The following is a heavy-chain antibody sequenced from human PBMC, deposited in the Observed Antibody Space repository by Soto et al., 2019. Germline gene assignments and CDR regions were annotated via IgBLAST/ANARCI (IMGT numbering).Heavy chain of an antibody. CDR1: GFTFSSYA. J-gene: IGHJ6*03. CDR2: ISGSGGST. V-gene: IGHV3-23*01. D-gene: IGHD3-3*01. CDR3: ATLSGGFLEWSAGYV. Sequence: GGFLRLSCAASGFTFSSYAMSWVRQAPGKGLEWVSAISGSGGSTYYADSVKGRFTISRDNSKNTLYLQMNSLRAEDTAVYYCATLSGGFLEWSAGYVWGKGTTVTVSS.